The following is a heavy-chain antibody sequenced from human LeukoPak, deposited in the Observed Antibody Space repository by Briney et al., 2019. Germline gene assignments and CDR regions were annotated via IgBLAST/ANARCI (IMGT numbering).Heavy chain of an antibody. V-gene: IGHV3-23*01. J-gene: IGHJ4*02. D-gene: IGHD3-22*01. CDR1: GFTFSSYA. CDR3: AKDLGYDSSGYLPGFDY. CDR2: ISGSGGST. Sequence: GGSLRLSCAASGFTFSSYAMSWVRQAPGKGLEWVSAISGSGGSTYYADSVKGRFTISRDNPKDTLYLQMNSLRAEDTAVYYCAKDLGYDSSGYLPGFDYWGQGTLVTVSS.